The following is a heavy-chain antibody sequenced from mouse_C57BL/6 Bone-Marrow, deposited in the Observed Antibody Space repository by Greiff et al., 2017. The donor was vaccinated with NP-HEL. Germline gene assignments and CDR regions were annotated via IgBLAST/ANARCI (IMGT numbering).Heavy chain of an antibody. CDR1: GFTFSDYY. CDR2: ISNGGGST. V-gene: IGHV5-12*01. J-gene: IGHJ2*01. D-gene: IGHD2-3*01. Sequence: EVMLVESGGGLVQPGGSLKLSCAASGFTFSDYYMYWVRQTPEKRLEWVAYISNGGGSTYYPDTVKGRFTISRDNAKNTLYLQMSRLKSEDTAMYYCARQGSMMVTFDYWGQGTTLTVSS. CDR3: ARQGSMMVTFDY.